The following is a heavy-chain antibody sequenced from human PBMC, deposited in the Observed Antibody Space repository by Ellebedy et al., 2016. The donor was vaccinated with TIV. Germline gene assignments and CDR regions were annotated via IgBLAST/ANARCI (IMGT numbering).Heavy chain of an antibody. V-gene: IGHV5-10-1*01. CDR3: VYLGPYYYGMDV. Sequence: ASVKVSCKGSGYSFTSYWISWVRQMPGKGLEWMGRIDPSDSYTNYSPSFQGHVTISADKSISTAYLQWSSLKASDTAMYYCVYLGPYYYGMDVWGQGTTDTVSS. J-gene: IGHJ6*02. CDR1: GYSFTSYW. D-gene: IGHD2/OR15-2a*01. CDR2: IDPSDSYT.